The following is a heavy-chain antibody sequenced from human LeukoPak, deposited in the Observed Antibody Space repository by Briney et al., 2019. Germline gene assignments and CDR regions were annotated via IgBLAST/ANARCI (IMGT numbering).Heavy chain of an antibody. CDR3: ARGLNYGLDV. CDR1: GYTFTGYS. J-gene: IGHJ6*02. CDR2: VNPSSGGP. V-gene: IGHV1-2*06. Sequence: ASVKVSCKASGYTFTGYSIHWVRQAPGQGLEWMGRVNPSSGGPSYAQTFQGRVTMTRDTSISTDYMELSRVRSDDTAVYYCARGLNYGLDVWGQGTTVTVSS.